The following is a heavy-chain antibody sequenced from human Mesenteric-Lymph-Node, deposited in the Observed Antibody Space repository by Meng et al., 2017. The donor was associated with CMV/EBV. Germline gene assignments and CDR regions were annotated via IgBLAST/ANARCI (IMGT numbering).Heavy chain of an antibody. Sequence: GESLKISCAASGFTISYNYMTWVRQAPGKGLEWVSVIYSGGSTFYADSVRGRFTISRDSSKNTLYLQMNSLRAEDTAVYYCAKEVRGYLLWGQGTLVTVSS. D-gene: IGHD2-15*01. CDR1: GFTISYNY. V-gene: IGHV3-53*01. J-gene: IGHJ4*02. CDR3: AKEVRGYLL. CDR2: IYSGGST.